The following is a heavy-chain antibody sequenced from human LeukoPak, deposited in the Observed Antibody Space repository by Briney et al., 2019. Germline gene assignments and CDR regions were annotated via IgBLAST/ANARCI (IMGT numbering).Heavy chain of an antibody. CDR1: GYTFTSYG. CDR2: INSYNGNT. J-gene: IGHJ4*02. Sequence: ASMKVSCKASGYTFTSYGISWVRQAPGQGLEWMGWINSYNGNTNYAQKLQGRVTMTTDTSTSTAYMELRSLRSDDTAVYYCARESITGTIISDAYFDYWGQGTLVTVSS. D-gene: IGHD1-20*01. CDR3: ARESITGTIISDAYFDY. V-gene: IGHV1-18*01.